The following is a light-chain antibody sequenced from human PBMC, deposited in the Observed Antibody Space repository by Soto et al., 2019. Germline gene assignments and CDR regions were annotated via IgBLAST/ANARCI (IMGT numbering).Light chain of an antibody. Sequence: QSVLTQPASVSGSPGQSITISCTGTSSDVGGYNYVSWYQHHPGKAPKLMIFDVSNRPSGVFNRFSGSKSGNTASLTFSCLQAEDEADYYCSSYTASSTYVFGTGTKVTVL. J-gene: IGLJ1*01. V-gene: IGLV2-14*03. CDR2: DVS. CDR3: SSYTASSTYV. CDR1: SSDVGGYNY.